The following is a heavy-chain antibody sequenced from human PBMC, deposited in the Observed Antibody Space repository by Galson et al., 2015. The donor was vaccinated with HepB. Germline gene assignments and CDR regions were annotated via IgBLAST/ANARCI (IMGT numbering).Heavy chain of an antibody. D-gene: IGHD5-12*01. CDR2: VNPNSGGT. Sequence: SVKVSCKASGYTFTNYYIHWVRQAPGQGLEWMGWVNPNSGGTGYAQNFQDWVTMTRDKSLSTAYMELNRLKSDDTAVYYCARGFGFGGYDSDYLFDTWGQGTLVTVSS. CDR1: GYTFTNYY. J-gene: IGHJ5*02. V-gene: IGHV1-2*04. CDR3: ARGFGFGGYDSDYLFDT.